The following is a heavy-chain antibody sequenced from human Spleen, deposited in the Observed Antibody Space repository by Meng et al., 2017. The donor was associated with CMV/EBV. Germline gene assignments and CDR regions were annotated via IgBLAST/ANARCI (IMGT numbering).Heavy chain of an antibody. J-gene: IGHJ4*02. CDR2: THHSLRT. CDR1: GASASYNW. Sequence: SETLSLTCAVSGASASYNWWTWVRQSPGKGLEWIGETHHSLRTNSNPSLKSRLTISTDTSKNEFSLTLTSVTAADTAIYYCARDSGGHDWGSFWGRGTLVTVSS. D-gene: IGHD5-12*01. CDR3: ARDSGGHDWGSF. V-gene: IGHV4-4*02.